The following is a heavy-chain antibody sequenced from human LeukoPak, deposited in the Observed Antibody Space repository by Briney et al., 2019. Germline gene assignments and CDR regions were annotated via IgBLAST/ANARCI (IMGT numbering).Heavy chain of an antibody. CDR2: IWYDGSNK. CDR3: ARDPATVTTFTFLHYYMDV. D-gene: IGHD4-11*01. Sequence: PGGSLRLSCAASGFTFSSYGMPWVRQAPGKGLEWVAVIWYDGSNKYYADSVKGRFTISRDNSKNTLYLQMNSLRAEDTAVYYCARDPATVTTFTFLHYYMDVWGKGTTVTVSS. J-gene: IGHJ6*03. CDR1: GFTFSSYG. V-gene: IGHV3-33*01.